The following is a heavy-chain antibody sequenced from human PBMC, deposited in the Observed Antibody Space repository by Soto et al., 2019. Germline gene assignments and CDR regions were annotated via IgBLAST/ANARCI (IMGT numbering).Heavy chain of an antibody. CDR3: ARDAGEQLANWFDP. Sequence: SETLSLTCTVSGGYIRSRDYYWSWIRQPPGKGLEWIGYIYYSGSTYYNPSLKSRVTISVDTSKNQFSLKLSSVTAADTAVYYCARDAGEQLANWFDPWGQGTLVTVSS. CDR1: GGYIRSRDYY. CDR2: IYYSGST. D-gene: IGHD6-6*01. J-gene: IGHJ5*02. V-gene: IGHV4-30-4*01.